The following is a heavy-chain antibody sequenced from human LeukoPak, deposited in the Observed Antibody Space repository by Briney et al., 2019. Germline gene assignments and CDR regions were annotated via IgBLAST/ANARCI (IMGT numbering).Heavy chain of an antibody. D-gene: IGHD3-10*01. CDR3: ARGAGLLWSPYNWFDP. CDR1: GHTFTSYD. CDR2: MNPNSGNT. Sequence: ASVKVSCKASGHTFTSYDINWVRQATGQGLEWMGWMNPNSGNTGYAHKFQGRVTITRNTSISTAYMQLSSLRSEDTDVYYCARGAGLLWSPYNWFDPWGQGTLVTVSS. J-gene: IGHJ5*02. V-gene: IGHV1-8*03.